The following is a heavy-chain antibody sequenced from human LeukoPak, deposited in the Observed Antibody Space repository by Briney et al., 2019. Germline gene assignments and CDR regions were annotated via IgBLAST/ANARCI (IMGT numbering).Heavy chain of an antibody. CDR3: ATRAGYYYDSSXXQNWFDP. CDR1: GGTFSSYA. D-gene: IGHD3-22*01. V-gene: IGHV1-69*05. J-gene: IGHJ5*02. CDR2: IXXIFGTA. Sequence: ASVKVSCKASGGTFSSYAISWVRQAPGQGLEWMGGIXXIFGTANYAQKFQGRVTITTDESTSTAYMELSSLRSEDTAVYYCATRAGYYYDSSXXQNWFDPWGQGTLVTVSS.